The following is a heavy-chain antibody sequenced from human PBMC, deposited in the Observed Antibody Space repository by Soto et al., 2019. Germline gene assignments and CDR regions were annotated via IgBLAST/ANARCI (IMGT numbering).Heavy chain of an antibody. D-gene: IGHD1-26*01. CDR1: GACVSSAGSS. CDR3: ARGRDWFDT. Sequence: QLLLQESASGPVKPSQTLSLTCAVSGACVSSAGSSWNWTRQSPGKGLEWIGYIVNTGSRYQSESTSYNPSLESRVTISVDKSNNQVSLRLTSVTAADTAVYFCARGRDWFDTWGQGTLVTVSS. J-gene: IGHJ5*02. CDR2: IVNTGSRYQSEST. V-gene: IGHV4-30-2*06.